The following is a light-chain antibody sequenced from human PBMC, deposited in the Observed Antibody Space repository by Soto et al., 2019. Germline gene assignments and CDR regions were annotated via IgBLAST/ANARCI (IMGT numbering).Light chain of an antibody. CDR1: SSDVGSYNR. J-gene: IGLJ1*01. CDR2: DVN. CDR3: CSYTTRTTYV. Sequence: QSALTQPACVSVSPGQSITVSCTGTSSDVGSYNRVSWYQQSPGTAPKLIIYDVNNRPLGVPDRFFGSKSGNTASLTISGLQAEDEADYYCCSYTTRTTYVFGTGTKVTVL. V-gene: IGLV2-18*02.